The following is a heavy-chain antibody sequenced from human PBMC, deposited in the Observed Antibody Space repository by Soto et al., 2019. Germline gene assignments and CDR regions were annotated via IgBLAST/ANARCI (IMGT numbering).Heavy chain of an antibody. Sequence: ASVKVSCKASGYTFTSYYMHWVRQAPGQGLEWMGIINPSGGSTSYAQKFQGRVTMTRDTSTSTVYMELSSLRSEDTAVYYCARDRRLPNAFDIWGQGTMVTGSS. CDR3: ARDRRLPNAFDI. CDR1: GYTFTSYY. V-gene: IGHV1-46*01. CDR2: INPSGGST. J-gene: IGHJ3*02.